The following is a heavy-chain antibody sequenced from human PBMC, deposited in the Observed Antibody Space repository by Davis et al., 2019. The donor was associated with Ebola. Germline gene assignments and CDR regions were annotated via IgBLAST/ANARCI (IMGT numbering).Heavy chain of an antibody. CDR2: ISYDGSNK. V-gene: IGHV3-30*18. CDR1: GFTFSSYG. J-gene: IGHJ6*04. CDR3: AKSGLSFGVVKYHYGMDV. D-gene: IGHD3-3*01. Sequence: GESLKISCAASGFTFSSYGMHWVRQAPGKGLEWVAVISYDGSNKYYADSVKGRFTISRDNSKKTPYLQMNSLRAEDTAVYYCAKSGLSFGVVKYHYGMDVWGKGTTVTVSS.